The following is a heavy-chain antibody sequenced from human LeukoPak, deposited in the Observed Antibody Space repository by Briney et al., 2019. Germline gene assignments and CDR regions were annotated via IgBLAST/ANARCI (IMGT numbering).Heavy chain of an antibody. Sequence: GGSLRLSCAASGFTVSSNYMSWVRQAPGKGLEWVSVIYSGGSTYYADSVEGRFTISRDNSKNTLYLQMNSLRAEDTAVYYCARDRVSLFDYWGQGTLVTVSS. CDR3: ARDRVSLFDY. CDR1: GFTVSSNY. V-gene: IGHV3-53*01. J-gene: IGHJ4*02. CDR2: IYSGGST.